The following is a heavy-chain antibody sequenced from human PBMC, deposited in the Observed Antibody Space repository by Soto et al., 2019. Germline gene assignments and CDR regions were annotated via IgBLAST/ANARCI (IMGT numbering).Heavy chain of an antibody. CDR2: INHSGST. CDR1: GGSFSGYY. V-gene: IGHV4-34*01. Sequence: SETLSLTCAVYGGSFSGYYWSWIRQPPGKGLEWIGEINHSGSTNYNPSLKSRVTISVDTSKNQFSLKLSSVTAADTAVYYCARVVWGTSFSAQNNWFDPWGQGTLVTVSS. CDR3: ARVVWGTSFSAQNNWFDP. J-gene: IGHJ5*02. D-gene: IGHD2-2*01.